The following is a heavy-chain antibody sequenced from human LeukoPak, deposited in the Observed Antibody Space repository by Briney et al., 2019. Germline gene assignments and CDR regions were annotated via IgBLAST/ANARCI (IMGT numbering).Heavy chain of an antibody. J-gene: IGHJ4*02. V-gene: IGHV3-30*19. CDR2: IYPDGNNK. Sequence: GGSLRLSCAASGFTFTTYGMHWVRQAPGKGLEWVACIYPDGNNKDYADSVKGRFIISRDNSKNILFLQMNSLRSEDTAVYYCAREFRAYYYDSSGYHYGFDYWGQGTLVTVSS. D-gene: IGHD3-22*01. CDR3: AREFRAYYYDSSGYHYGFDY. CDR1: GFTFTTYG.